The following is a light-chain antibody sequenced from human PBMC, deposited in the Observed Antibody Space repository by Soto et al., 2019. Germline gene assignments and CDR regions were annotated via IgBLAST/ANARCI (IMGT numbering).Light chain of an antibody. CDR3: QQYNNWLGT. J-gene: IGKJ5*01. V-gene: IGKV3-15*01. Sequence: ATQSQSPWDGPTVSWRASQSVSSTLAWYQQKPGQAPRLPIHGASTRATGFPARFSGSGSGTEFTLTISSLQSEDFAVYYCQQYNNWLGTFGQGTRLEIK. CDR2: GAS. CDR1: QSVSST.